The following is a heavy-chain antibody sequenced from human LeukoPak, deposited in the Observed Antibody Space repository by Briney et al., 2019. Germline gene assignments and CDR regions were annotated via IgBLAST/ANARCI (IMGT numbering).Heavy chain of an antibody. CDR2: INTYTGTP. Sequence: GASVEVSCKASADTFTTYSVNWVRQAPGQRLEWMGWINTYTGTPTYAQDFTGRFVFSLDTSVSTAYLQISGLKSTDTAVYYCVRSLAASPTNWFDSWGQGTLVTVSS. D-gene: IGHD6-6*01. CDR3: VRSLAASPTNWFDS. CDR1: ADTFTTYS. V-gene: IGHV7-4-1*02. J-gene: IGHJ5*01.